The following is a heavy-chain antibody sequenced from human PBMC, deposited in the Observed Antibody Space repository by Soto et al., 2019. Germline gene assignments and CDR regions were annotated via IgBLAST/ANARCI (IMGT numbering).Heavy chain of an antibody. D-gene: IGHD1-26*01. Sequence: QVQLVQSGAEVKKPGASVKVSCKASGYTFTNYYMHWVRQAPGQGLEWMGIINPSGDTPTYAQKFQDRVTMTRDTSTSTVYMELSSLKSDDTAVYYCARGPRESYANWFGHWGQGTLVNVSS. CDR1: GYTFTNYY. CDR3: ARGPRESYANWFGH. CDR2: INPSGDTP. J-gene: IGHJ5*01. V-gene: IGHV1-46*01.